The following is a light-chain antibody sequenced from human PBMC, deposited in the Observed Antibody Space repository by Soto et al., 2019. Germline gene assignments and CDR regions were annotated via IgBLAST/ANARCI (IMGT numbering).Light chain of an antibody. CDR2: EVT. CDR1: SSDIGGYNY. V-gene: IGLV2-8*01. Sequence: QSALTQPASMSGSPGQSVTISCAGTSSDIGGYNYVSWYQQRPGKAPKLMIYEVTKRPSGVPDRFSGSKSGNTASLTVSGLQAEDEADYYCSSNAGSNNLIFGGGTKVTVL. J-gene: IGLJ2*01. CDR3: SSNAGSNNLI.